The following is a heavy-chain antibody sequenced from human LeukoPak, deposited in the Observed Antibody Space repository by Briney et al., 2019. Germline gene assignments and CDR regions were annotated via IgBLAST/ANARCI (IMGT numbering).Heavy chain of an antibody. V-gene: IGHV4-4*09. CDR2: IYTSGST. CDR3: ARLPAGCLPGWFDP. D-gene: IGHD2-2*01. J-gene: IGHJ5*02. CDR1: GGSISSYY. Sequence: PSETLSLTCTVSGGSISSYYWSWIRQPPGKGLEWIGYIYTSGSTNYNPSLKSRVTISVDTSKNQFSLKLSSVTAADTAVYYCARLPAGCLPGWFDPWGQGTLVTVSS.